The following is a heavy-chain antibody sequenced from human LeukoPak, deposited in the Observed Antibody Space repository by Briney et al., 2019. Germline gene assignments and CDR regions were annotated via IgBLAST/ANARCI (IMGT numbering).Heavy chain of an antibody. J-gene: IGHJ6*02. CDR1: GFTFSSYA. V-gene: IGHV3-23*01. D-gene: IGHD1-26*01. Sequence: GGSLRLSCAASGFTFSSYAISWVRQAPGEGLEWVSAISGGGGGTFYADSVKGRFTISRDNCKNTMYLQMNSMRAEDTAVYYCAKDLGGSPSYDYCMDLWGQGTTVTVSS. CDR2: ISGGGGGT. CDR3: AKDLGGSPSYDYCMDL.